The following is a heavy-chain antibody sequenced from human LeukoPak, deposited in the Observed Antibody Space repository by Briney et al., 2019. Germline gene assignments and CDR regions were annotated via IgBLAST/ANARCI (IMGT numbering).Heavy chain of an antibody. CDR2: IYTSGST. CDR1: GGSVSSGSYY. CDR3: ARSRRDLGYCSSTSCYYYYYMDV. Sequence: SETLSLTCTVSGGSVSSGSYYWSWIRQPAGKGLEWIGRIYTSGSTNYNPSLKSRVTISVDTSKNQFSLKLSSVTAADTAVYYCARSRRDLGYCSSTSCYYYYYMDVWGKGTTVTVSS. V-gene: IGHV4-61*02. J-gene: IGHJ6*03. D-gene: IGHD2-2*01.